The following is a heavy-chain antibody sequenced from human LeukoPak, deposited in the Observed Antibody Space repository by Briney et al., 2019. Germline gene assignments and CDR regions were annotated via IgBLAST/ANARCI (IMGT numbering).Heavy chain of an antibody. V-gene: IGHV4-34*01. CDR2: INHSGST. D-gene: IGHD1-7*01. J-gene: IGHJ4*02. Sequence: SETLSLTCAVYGGSFSGYYWSWIRQPPGKGLEWIGEINHSGSTNYNLSLKSRVTISVDTSKNQFSLKLSSVTAADTAVYYCARSLGITGELLYYFDYWGKGTLVTVSS. CDR3: ARSLGITGELLYYFDY. CDR1: GGSFSGYY.